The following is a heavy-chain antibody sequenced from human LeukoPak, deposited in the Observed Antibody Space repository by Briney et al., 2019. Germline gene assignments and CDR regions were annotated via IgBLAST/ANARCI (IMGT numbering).Heavy chain of an antibody. J-gene: IGHJ6*03. D-gene: IGHD2-2*01. CDR3: ARDGRVRDPEGYMDV. CDR1: GGSISSFSYY. Sequence: PSETLSLTCTVSGGSISSFSYYWGWIRQPPGKGLEWIGNIYYSGTTYYNPSLKSRVTISVDTSKNQFSLKLSSVTAADTAVYYCARDGRVRDPEGYMDVWGKGTTVTVSS. V-gene: IGHV4-39*07. CDR2: IYYSGTT.